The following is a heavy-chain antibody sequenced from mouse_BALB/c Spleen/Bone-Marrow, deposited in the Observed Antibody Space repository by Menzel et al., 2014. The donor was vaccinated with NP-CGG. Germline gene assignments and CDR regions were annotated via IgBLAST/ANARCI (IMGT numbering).Heavy chain of an antibody. CDR2: ISNLAYSI. CDR3: ARDQVYYYGSSYGYFDV. CDR1: GFAFSDYG. D-gene: IGHD1-1*01. V-gene: IGHV5-15*02. Sequence: EVQGVESGGGLVKPGGSLKLSCAASGFAFSDYGMAWVRQAPGKGPEWVAFISNLAYSIYYADTVTGRFTISRENAKNTLYLEMSSLRSEDTAMYYCARDQVYYYGSSYGYFDVWGAGTTVTVSS. J-gene: IGHJ1*01.